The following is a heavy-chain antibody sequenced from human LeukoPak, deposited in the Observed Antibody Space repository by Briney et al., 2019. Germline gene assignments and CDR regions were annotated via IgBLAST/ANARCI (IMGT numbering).Heavy chain of an antibody. CDR3: ARDATSSRRFGV. V-gene: IGHV4-59*12. D-gene: IGHD3-16*01. J-gene: IGHJ4*02. Sequence: SETLSLTCTVSGGSMTGYYWAWLRQPPGKRLEWIGYVHSSGGTKYSPSLKSRVTVSIDMSKNQFSLNLRSVTAADTAIYYCARDATSSRRFGVWGQGILVTVSS. CDR1: GGSMTGYY. CDR2: VHSSGGT.